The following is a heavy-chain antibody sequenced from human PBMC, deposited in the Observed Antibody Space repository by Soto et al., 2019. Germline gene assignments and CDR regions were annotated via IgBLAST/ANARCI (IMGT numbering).Heavy chain of an antibody. CDR3: ARDLARYCSGGSCYPRRHGMDV. V-gene: IGHV1-18*01. CDR2: ISAYNGNT. CDR1: GYTFTSYG. J-gene: IGHJ6*02. Sequence: ASVKVSCKASGYTFTSYGISWVRQAPGQGLEWMGWISAYNGNTNYAQKLQGRVTMTTDTSTSTAYMELRSLRSDDTAVYYCARDLARYCSGGSCYPRRHGMDVWGQGTTVTVSS. D-gene: IGHD2-15*01.